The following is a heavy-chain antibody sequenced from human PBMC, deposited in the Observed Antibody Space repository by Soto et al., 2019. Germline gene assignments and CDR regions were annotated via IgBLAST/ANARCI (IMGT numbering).Heavy chain of an antibody. Sequence: QIQLLQSGAEVKKPGASVKVSCKASGYTFTTYRISWVRQAPGQGLEWMGWISADNVNTNYAQKLQGRVTMTTDTXTSTAYMELRSLRSDDTAVYYCARFGVNPDWYFDLWGRGTLVTVSS. CDR1: GYTFTTYR. CDR3: ARFGVNPDWYFDL. V-gene: IGHV1-18*01. CDR2: ISADNVNT. D-gene: IGHD3-16*01. J-gene: IGHJ2*01.